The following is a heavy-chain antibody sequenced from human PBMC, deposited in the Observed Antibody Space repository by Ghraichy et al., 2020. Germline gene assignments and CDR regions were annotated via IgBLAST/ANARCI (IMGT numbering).Heavy chain of an antibody. D-gene: IGHD3-22*01. CDR2: IHSDGSNK. Sequence: GGSLRLSCAASGFTFSTYGMHWVRQAPGKGLEWVAFIHSDGSNKYYADSVKGRFTISRDNSKNTLYLQINSLRAEDTAVYYCAKVNPYYDSSGIDYWGQGTLVTVSS. CDR1: GFTFSTYG. J-gene: IGHJ4*02. V-gene: IGHV3-30*02. CDR3: AKVNPYYDSSGIDY.